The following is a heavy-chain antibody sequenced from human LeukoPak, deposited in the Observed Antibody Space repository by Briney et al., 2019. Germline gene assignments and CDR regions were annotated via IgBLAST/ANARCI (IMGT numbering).Heavy chain of an antibody. CDR2: INPNSGGT. V-gene: IGHV1-2*02. J-gene: IGHJ4*02. CDR1: GYTFTGYY. CDR3: ARVAKSSGWYSDY. Sequence: GASVKVSCKASGYTFTGYYMHWVRQAPGQGLEWMGWINPNSGGTNYAQKFQGRVTMTRDTSISTAYMELSRLRSDDTAVYYCARVAKSSGWYSDYWGQGTLVTVSS. D-gene: IGHD6-19*01.